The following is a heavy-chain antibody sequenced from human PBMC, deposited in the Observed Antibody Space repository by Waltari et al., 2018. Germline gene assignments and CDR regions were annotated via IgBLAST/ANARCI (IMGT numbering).Heavy chain of an antibody. CDR2: ISAYNGNT. Sequence: QVQLVQSGAEVKKPGASVKVSCKASGYTFTSYGISWVRQAPGQGLEWMGWISAYNGNTNYAQKLQGRVTMTTDTSTSTAYMELRSLRAEDTAVYYCARDNCGGDCYSGNDAFDIWGQGTMVTVSS. V-gene: IGHV1-18*01. CDR1: GYTFTSYG. D-gene: IGHD2-21*01. CDR3: ARDNCGGDCYSGNDAFDI. J-gene: IGHJ3*02.